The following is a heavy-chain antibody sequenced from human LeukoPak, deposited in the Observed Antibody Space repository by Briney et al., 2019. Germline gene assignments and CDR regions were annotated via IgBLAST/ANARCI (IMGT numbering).Heavy chain of an antibody. CDR1: GYPFTGYY. V-gene: IGHV1-2*02. J-gene: IGHJ4*02. CDR2: IYPNSGFT. Sequence: ASVKVSCKASGYPFTGYYLHWVRQAPGQGLEWRGWIYPNSGFTNYAQKFQGRVTMTRDTSISTAYMELSRLRSDDTAVYYCARLADCSSSSCRSFDYWGQGTLVTVSS. D-gene: IGHD2-2*01. CDR3: ARLADCSSSSCRSFDY.